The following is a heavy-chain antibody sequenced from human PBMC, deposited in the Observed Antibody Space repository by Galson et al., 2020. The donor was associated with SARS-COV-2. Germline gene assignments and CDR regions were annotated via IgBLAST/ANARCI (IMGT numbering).Heavy chain of an antibody. CDR2: ISYDGSNK. CDR3: AKEITPGYYESSGKNGAAEFDD. D-gene: IGHD3-22*01. V-gene: IGHV3-30*04. Sequence: SCAASGFTFSSYAMHWVRPAPGKGLESVAVISYDGSNKYYADSVKVRFTISRDNSKNTLYLQMNSLRAEDTAVYYCAKEITPGYYESSGKNGAAEFDDWGQGTMVNVTS. CDR1: GFTFSSYA. J-gene: IGHJ4*02.